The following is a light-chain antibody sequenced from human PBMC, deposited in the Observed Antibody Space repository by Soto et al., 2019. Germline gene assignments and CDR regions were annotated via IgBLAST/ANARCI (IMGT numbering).Light chain of an antibody. V-gene: IGKV1-39*01. CDR2: GAS. CDR3: QQSHSAPLT. J-gene: IGKJ4*01. Sequence: DIQMTQSPSSLSASVGDRVAITCRASQTIGNYLNWYQKSPGKAPRLLIHGASSLQSGVPTRFSGSGSGTEFTLTITGLLSDDLATYFCQQSHSAPLTFGGGTKVEVK. CDR1: QTIGNY.